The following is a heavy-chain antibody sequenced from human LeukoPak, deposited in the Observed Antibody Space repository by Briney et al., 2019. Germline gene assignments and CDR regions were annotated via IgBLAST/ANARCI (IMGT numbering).Heavy chain of an antibody. CDR2: IRTPAEGAKYA. V-gene: IGHV3-48*02. CDR1: GFSFTDYP. J-gene: IGHJ4*02. Sequence: PGGSLRLACATSGFSFTDYPINWIRQATGKWLEGISNIRTPAEGAKYAYYADSVKGRVTISRDDGKNTLYLHMNSLRDDDTFFFQAEDGIRDAFDYWGQGILVTVSS. CDR3: EDGIRDAFDY. D-gene: IGHD5-24*01.